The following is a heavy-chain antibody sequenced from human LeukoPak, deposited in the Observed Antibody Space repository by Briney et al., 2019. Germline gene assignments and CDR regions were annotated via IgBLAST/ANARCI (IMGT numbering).Heavy chain of an antibody. V-gene: IGHV3-48*04. D-gene: IGHD3-10*01. Sequence: GGSLRLSCAASGFTFSSYSMNWVRQAPGKGLEWVSYISSASGSIYYADSVKGRFTISRDNAKNSLFLQMNSLRVEDTAVYYCAIFQFEVLRGRLIPTDAFDIWGQGTMVTVSS. CDR1: GFTFSSYS. CDR2: ISSASGSI. J-gene: IGHJ3*02. CDR3: AIFQFEVLRGRLIPTDAFDI.